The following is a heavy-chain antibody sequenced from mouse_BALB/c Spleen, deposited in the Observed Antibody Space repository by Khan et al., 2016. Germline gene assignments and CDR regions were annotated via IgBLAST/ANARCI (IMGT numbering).Heavy chain of an antibody. D-gene: IGHD4-1*01. CDR3: NAGWLGRDYYAMDY. V-gene: IGHV14-4*02. CDR1: GFNIKDYY. Sequence: VRLQQSGAELVRSGASAKLSCTTSGFNIKDYYIHWVKQRPEQGLEWIGWIDPENGDTEYAPKFQGKATMTADTSSNTAYLQLSSLTSEDTAVYYCNAGWLGRDYYAMDYWGQGTSVTVSS. CDR2: IDPENGDT. J-gene: IGHJ4*01.